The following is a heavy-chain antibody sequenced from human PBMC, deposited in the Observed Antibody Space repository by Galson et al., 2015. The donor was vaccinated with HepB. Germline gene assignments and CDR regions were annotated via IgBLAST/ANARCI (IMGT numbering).Heavy chain of an antibody. Sequence: QSGAEVKKPGESLKISCKGSGFSFASHWIAWVRQMPGKRLEWMGIIYPGDSDTRYSPSLQGLVTFSADKSINTAYLQWSSLEASDTAIYYCARRTLGSSWHYFDYWGQGTLVTVSS. J-gene: IGHJ4*02. CDR3: ARRTLGSSWHYFDY. CDR1: GFSFASHW. V-gene: IGHV5-51*01. D-gene: IGHD6-13*01. CDR2: IYPGDSDT.